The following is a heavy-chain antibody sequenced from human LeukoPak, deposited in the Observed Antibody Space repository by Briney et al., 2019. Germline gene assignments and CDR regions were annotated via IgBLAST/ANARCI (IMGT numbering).Heavy chain of an antibody. J-gene: IGHJ6*02. Sequence: SVKVSCKASGGTFSSYAISWVRQAPGQGLEWMGRIIPIFGIANYAQKFQGRVTITADKSTSTAYMELSSLRSEDTAMYYCAVSGATDYYYGMDVWGQGTTVTVSS. CDR1: GGTFSSYA. D-gene: IGHD5-24*01. CDR3: AVSGATDYYYGMDV. V-gene: IGHV1-69*04. CDR2: IIPIFGIA.